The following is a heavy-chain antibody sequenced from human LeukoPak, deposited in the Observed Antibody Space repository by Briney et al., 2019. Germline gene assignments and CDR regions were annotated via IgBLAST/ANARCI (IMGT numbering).Heavy chain of an antibody. D-gene: IGHD3-9*01. J-gene: IGHJ4*02. CDR2: IYPGDSDT. Sequence: GESLQISCKGSGYSFTSYWIGWVRQMPGKGLEWVGIIYPGDSDTRYSPSFQGQVTVSADKSISTAYLQWSSLKASDTAMHYCARLYDILTGNSFDYWGQGTLVTVSS. CDR1: GYSFTSYW. CDR3: ARLYDILTGNSFDY. V-gene: IGHV5-51*01.